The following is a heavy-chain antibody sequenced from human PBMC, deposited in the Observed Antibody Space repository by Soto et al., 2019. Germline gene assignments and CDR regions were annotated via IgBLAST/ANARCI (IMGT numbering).Heavy chain of an antibody. J-gene: IGHJ6*02. CDR3: ARCPQPPDTADPYAVDV. CDR2: IVPSVDTT. CDR1: GGTFSRSG. V-gene: IGHV1-69*18. Sequence: QVQLVQSGTEVKKPGASVKVSCKASGGTFSRSGFHWVRQAPGQGLEWMGMIVPSVDTTNYAQKFQARVTISADQFTSTVYMELRSLRSEDTTVYYCARCPQPPDTADPYAVDVWGQGTRVIVSS. D-gene: IGHD5-18*01.